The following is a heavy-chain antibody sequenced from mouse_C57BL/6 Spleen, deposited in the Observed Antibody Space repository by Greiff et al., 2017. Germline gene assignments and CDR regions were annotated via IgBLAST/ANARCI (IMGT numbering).Heavy chain of an antibody. CDR2: IDPSDSYT. D-gene: IGHD1-1*01. Sequence: QVQLQQPGAELVKPGASVKLSCKASGYTFTSYWMQWVKQRPGQGLEWIGEIDPSDSYTNYNQKFKGKATLTVDPSSSTAYMQLSSLTSEDSAVYYCARHYYGSSGAYWGQGTLVTVSA. CDR3: ARHYYGSSGAY. CDR1: GYTFTSYW. V-gene: IGHV1-50*01. J-gene: IGHJ3*01.